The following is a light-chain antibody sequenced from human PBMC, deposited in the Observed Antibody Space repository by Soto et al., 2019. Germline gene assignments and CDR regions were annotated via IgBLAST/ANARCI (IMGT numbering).Light chain of an antibody. Sequence: QSVLTQSPSASGSPGQSVTISCTGTKNDIGVYDFVSWYRHHPGKAPRLIIYEVVQRPSGVPDRFSGSKSGNTASLTVSGLQAADEADYFCKSYAGSNTYVFGSGTKLTVL. CDR2: EVV. J-gene: IGLJ1*01. CDR1: KNDIGVYDF. CDR3: KSYAGSNTYV. V-gene: IGLV2-8*01.